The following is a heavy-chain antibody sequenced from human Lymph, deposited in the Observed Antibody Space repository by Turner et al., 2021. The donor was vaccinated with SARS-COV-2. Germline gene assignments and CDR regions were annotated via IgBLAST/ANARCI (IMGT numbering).Heavy chain of an antibody. J-gene: IGHJ4*02. Sequence: QLQLQESGPGLVKPSATLSLTCTVSGGSISSSSYYWGWIRQPPGKGLEWIGSIYYSGSTYYNPSLKSRVTISVDTSKNQFSLRLSSVTAADTAVYYCARNDRVVVQSFDYWGQGTLVTVSS. CDR3: ARNDRVVVQSFDY. CDR2: IYYSGST. CDR1: GGSISSSSYY. V-gene: IGHV4-39*01. D-gene: IGHD3-22*01.